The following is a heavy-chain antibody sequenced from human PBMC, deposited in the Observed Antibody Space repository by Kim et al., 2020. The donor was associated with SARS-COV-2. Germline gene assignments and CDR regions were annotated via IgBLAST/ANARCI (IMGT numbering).Heavy chain of an antibody. D-gene: IGHD3-10*01. V-gene: IGHV3-48*02. CDR3: ARDFLGSGAYYYFDS. J-gene: IGHJ4*02. Sequence: DSLKGRFTIARDNDKKSLYLQMNSLRDDDTAVYYCARDFLGSGAYYYFDSWGQGTLVTVSS.